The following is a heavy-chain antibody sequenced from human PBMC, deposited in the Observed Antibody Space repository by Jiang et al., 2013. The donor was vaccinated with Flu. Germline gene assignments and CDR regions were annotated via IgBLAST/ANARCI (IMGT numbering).Heavy chain of an antibody. D-gene: IGHD3-22*01. J-gene: IGHJ4*02. V-gene: IGHV1-8*01. Sequence: GAEVKKPGASVKVSCKASGYTFTSYDINWVRQATGQGLEWMGWMNPNSGNTGYAQKFQGRVTMTRNTSISTAYMELSSLRSEDTAVYYCARAPNTYYYDSSGYYLPDYWGQGTLVTVSS. CDR1: GYTFTSYD. CDR3: ARAPNTYYYDSSGYYLPDY. CDR2: MNPNSGNT.